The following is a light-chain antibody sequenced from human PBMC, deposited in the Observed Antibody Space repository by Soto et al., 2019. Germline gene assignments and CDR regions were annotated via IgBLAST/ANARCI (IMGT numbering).Light chain of an antibody. CDR2: EVS. CDR3: SSYRSSSTPCV. CDR1: SSDVSGYNY. J-gene: IGLJ1*01. Sequence: QSALTQPASVSGSPGQSITISCTGTSSDVSGYNYVSWYQQHPGKAPKLMIYEVSHRPSGVSNRFSGSKSGNTASLTISGLQAEDEADYYCSSYRSSSTPCVFGTGTKLTVL. V-gene: IGLV2-14*01.